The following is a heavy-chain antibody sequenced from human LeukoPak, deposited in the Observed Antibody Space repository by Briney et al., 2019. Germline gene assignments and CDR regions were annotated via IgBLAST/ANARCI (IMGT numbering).Heavy chain of an antibody. J-gene: IGHJ4*02. D-gene: IGHD5-12*01. Sequence: GGSLRLSCAASGFTFSNYAMSWVRQAPGKGLQWVSTISGSGATTYYADSVKGRFTISRDNSKNTLYLQINSLRAEDTAVYYCAKDLMATNRIELDYWGQGTLVTVSS. CDR1: GFTFSNYA. CDR2: ISGSGATT. CDR3: AKDLMATNRIELDY. V-gene: IGHV3-23*01.